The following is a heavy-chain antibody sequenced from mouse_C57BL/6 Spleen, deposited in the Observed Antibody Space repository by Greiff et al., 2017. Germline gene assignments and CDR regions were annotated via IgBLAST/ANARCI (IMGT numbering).Heavy chain of an antibody. J-gene: IGHJ2*01. CDR1: GYAFSSSW. CDR3: ARSGVTRVDY. CDR2: IYPGDGDT. Sequence: QVQLKQSGPELVKPGASVKISCKASGYAFSSSWMNWVKQRPGKGLEWIGRIYPGDGDTNYNGKFKGKATLTADKSSSTAYMQLSSLTSEDSAVYFCARSGVTRVDYWGQGTTLTVSS. D-gene: IGHD2-2*01. V-gene: IGHV1-82*01.